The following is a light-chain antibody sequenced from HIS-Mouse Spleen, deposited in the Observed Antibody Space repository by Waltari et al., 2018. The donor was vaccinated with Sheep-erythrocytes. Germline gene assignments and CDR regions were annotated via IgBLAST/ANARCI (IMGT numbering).Light chain of an antibody. CDR1: SSDVGGYNY. CDR3: SSYAGSNNWV. CDR2: EVS. V-gene: IGLV2-8*01. J-gene: IGLJ3*02. Sequence: QSALTQPPSASGSPGQSVTISCTGTSSDVGGYNYVSWYQQHPGKAPKLMIYEVSKRPAGVLARVAGSKSGNTASLTVSGLQAEDEADYYCSSYAGSNNWVFGGGTKLTVL.